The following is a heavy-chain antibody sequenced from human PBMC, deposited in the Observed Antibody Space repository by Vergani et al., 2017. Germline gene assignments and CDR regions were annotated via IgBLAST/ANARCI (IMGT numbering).Heavy chain of an antibody. V-gene: IGHV3-43*02. CDR2: ISGDGGST. Sequence: EVQLVESGGGVVQPGGSLRLSCAASGFTFDDYAMHWVRQAPGEGLEWVSLISGDGGSTYYADSVKGRFTISRDNSKNSLYLQMNSLRTDDTALYYCAKSPVGGPHAFDIWGQGTMVTVSS. D-gene: IGHD4-23*01. CDR1: GFTFDDYA. J-gene: IGHJ3*02. CDR3: AKSPVGGPHAFDI.